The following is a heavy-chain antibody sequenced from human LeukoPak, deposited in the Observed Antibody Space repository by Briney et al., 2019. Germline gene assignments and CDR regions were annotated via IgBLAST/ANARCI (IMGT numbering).Heavy chain of an antibody. J-gene: IGHJ4*02. Sequence: ASVKVSCKASGYTFTSSDINWVRQATGQGPEWMGWMSPNSGNTGYAQKFQGRVTMTRSTSMSTAYMELSSLRSEDTAVYYCARGPPNWGYDYWGQGTLVTVSS. D-gene: IGHD7-27*01. CDR3: ARGPPNWGYDY. CDR2: MSPNSGNT. V-gene: IGHV1-8*01. CDR1: GYTFTSSD.